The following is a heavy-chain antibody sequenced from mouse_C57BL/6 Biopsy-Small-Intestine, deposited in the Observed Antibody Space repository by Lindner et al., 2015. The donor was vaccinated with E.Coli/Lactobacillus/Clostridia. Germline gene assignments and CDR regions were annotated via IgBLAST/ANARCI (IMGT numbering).Heavy chain of an antibody. J-gene: IGHJ2*01. D-gene: IGHD2-5*01. V-gene: IGHV1-81*01. CDR1: GYTFTSYG. CDR3: ARGTYYSNYEYFDY. Sequence: VQLQESGAELARPGASVKLSCKASGYTFTSYGISWVKQRTGQGLEWIGEIYPRSGNTYYNEKFKGKATLTADKSSSTAYMELRSLTSEDSAVYFCARGTYYSNYEYFDYWGQGTTLTVSS. CDR2: IYPRSGNT.